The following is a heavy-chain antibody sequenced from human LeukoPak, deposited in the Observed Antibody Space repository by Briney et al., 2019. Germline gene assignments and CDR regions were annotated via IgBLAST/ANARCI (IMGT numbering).Heavy chain of an antibody. D-gene: IGHD3-10*01. CDR2: ILPSGTS. J-gene: IGHJ4*02. CDR1: GDSMSSFY. Sequence: PSETLSLTCIVSGDSMSSFYWNWIRHPAGKGLEWIGRILPSGTSFSIPSLRSRLTMSLDTSKNQFSLRLNSVTAADTAVYYCARESVIRGVSHFDYWGQGTLVTVSA. CDR3: ARESVIRGVSHFDY. V-gene: IGHV4-4*07.